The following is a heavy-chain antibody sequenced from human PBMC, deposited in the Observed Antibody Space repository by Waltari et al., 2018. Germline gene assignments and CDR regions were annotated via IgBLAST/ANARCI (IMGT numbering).Heavy chain of an antibody. CDR1: GGSISSHY. J-gene: IGHJ6*02. CDR3: ARAASGGIVGATVDV. V-gene: IGHV4-59*11. Sequence: QVQLQESGPGLVKPSETLSLTCTVSGGSISSHYWSWIRQPPGKGLEWIGYIYYSGSTNYNPSLKSRVTISVDTSKNQFSLKLSSVTAADTAVYYCARAASGGIVGATVDVWGQGTTVTVSS. D-gene: IGHD1-26*01. CDR2: IYYSGST.